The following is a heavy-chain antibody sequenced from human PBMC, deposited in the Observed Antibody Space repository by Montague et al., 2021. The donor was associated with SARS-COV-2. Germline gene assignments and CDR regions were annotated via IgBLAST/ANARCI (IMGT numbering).Heavy chain of an antibody. CDR1: GGSFSTYS. CDR3: ARLGDGVVPSPILGVGPYYSYYYMDV. V-gene: IGHV4-34*01. D-gene: IGHD3-10*01. J-gene: IGHJ6*03. Sequence: SETLSLTCAVHGGSFSTYSWKWIRQPPGKGLGWIGEIHHGGSTNYNPSLKRRVTISADTSKNQFSLKLTSVAAADTAVYYCARLGDGVVPSPILGVGPYYSYYYMDVWGKGTTVTVSS. CDR2: IHHGGST.